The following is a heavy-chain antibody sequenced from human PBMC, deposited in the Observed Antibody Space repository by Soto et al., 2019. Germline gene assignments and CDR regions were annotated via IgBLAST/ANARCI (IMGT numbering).Heavy chain of an antibody. V-gene: IGHV1-69*13. CDR1: VGTFSSYA. CDR3: ARERAYYYDSSGYPAYYGMDV. D-gene: IGHD3-22*01. J-gene: IGHJ6*02. CDR2: IIPIFGTA. Sequence: SVKVSCKASVGTFSSYAISWVRQAPGQGLEWMGGIIPIFGTANYAQKFQGRVTITADESTSTAYMELSSLRSEDTAVYYCARERAYYYDSSGYPAYYGMDVWGQGTTVTVSS.